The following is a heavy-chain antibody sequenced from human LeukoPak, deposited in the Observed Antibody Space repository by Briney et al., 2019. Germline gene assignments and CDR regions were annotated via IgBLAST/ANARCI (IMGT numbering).Heavy chain of an antibody. J-gene: IGHJ6*02. Sequence: GGSLRLSCAASGFTFSSYWMNWVRQAPGKGLEWVANIKKDGSDKNYLGSVKGRFTISRDNAKNSLYVQMNSLRVEDTAVYYCATTRNSSSWYTNGMDVWGQGTTVTVSS. CDR2: IKKDGSDK. V-gene: IGHV3-7*01. D-gene: IGHD6-13*01. CDR1: GFTFSSYW. CDR3: ATTRNSSSWYTNGMDV.